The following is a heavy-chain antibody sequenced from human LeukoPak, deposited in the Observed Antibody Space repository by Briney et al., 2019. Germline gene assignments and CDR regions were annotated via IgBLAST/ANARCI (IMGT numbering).Heavy chain of an antibody. D-gene: IGHD6-19*01. Sequence: SGPTLVNPTQTLTLTCTFSGFSLNTRGRRVSWIRQAPGKALEWLARIEWDDDRFYRPSLKTRLTISKDTFKNQVVLTMTNMDPVDTATYYCARTHLYSSRWFWDFWGQGILVTVSS. CDR2: IEWDDDR. V-gene: IGHV2-70*04. J-gene: IGHJ4*02. CDR1: GFSLNTRGRR. CDR3: ARTHLYSSRWFWDF.